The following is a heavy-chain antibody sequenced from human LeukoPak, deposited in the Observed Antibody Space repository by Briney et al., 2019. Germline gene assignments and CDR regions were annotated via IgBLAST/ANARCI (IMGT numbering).Heavy chain of an antibody. J-gene: IGHJ4*02. D-gene: IGHD1-26*01. Sequence: SETLSLTCTVSGGSISSYYWSWIRQPAGKGLEWIGYIYYSGSTNYNPSLKSRVTISVDTSKNQVSLKVSSVTAADTAVYYCARVGSGSSYYFDYWGQGTLVTVSS. CDR2: IYYSGST. CDR1: GGSISSYY. V-gene: IGHV4-59*01. CDR3: ARVGSGSSYYFDY.